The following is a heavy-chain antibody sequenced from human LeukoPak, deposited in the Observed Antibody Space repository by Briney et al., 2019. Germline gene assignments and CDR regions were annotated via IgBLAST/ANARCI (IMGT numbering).Heavy chain of an antibody. CDR1: GGSITSYY. Sequence: SETLSLTCTVSGGSITSYYWSWIRQPPGKGLEWSGSIYYSGSTNYNPSLKSRVTISVDTSKNQFSLKLSSVTAADTALYYCARENGYRYDYWGQGTLVTVSS. CDR3: ARENGYRYDY. V-gene: IGHV4-59*01. D-gene: IGHD5-18*01. J-gene: IGHJ4*02. CDR2: IYYSGST.